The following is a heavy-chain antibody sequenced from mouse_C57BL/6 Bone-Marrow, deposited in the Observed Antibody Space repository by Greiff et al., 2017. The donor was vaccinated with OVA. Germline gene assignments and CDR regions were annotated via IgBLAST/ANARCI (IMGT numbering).Heavy chain of an antibody. J-gene: IGHJ1*03. CDR1: GFSLTSYG. V-gene: IGHV2-2*01. D-gene: IGHD1-1*01. Sequence: QVQLQQSGPGLVQPSQSLSITCTVSGFSLTSYGVHWVRQSPGKGLEWLGVIWSGGSTDYNAAFISRLSISTDNSKSQVFFKMNSLQADDTAIYYFARNSLRYYGSLYWYFDVWGTGTTVTVSS. CDR3: ARNSLRYYGSLYWYFDV. CDR2: IWSGGST.